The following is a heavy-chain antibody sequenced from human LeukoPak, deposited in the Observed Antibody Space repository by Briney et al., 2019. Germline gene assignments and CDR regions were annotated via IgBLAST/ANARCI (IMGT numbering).Heavy chain of an antibody. CDR3: ATGKELRYFDWLLEDAFDI. J-gene: IGHJ3*02. CDR2: ISGSGGST. V-gene: IGHV3-23*01. Sequence: GGSLRLSCAASGFTFSSYAMSWVRQAPGKGLEWVSAISGSGGSTYYADSVKGRFTISRDNAKNSLYLQMNSLRAEDTAAYYCATGKELRYFDWLLEDAFDIWGQGTMVTVSS. D-gene: IGHD3-9*01. CDR1: GFTFSSYA.